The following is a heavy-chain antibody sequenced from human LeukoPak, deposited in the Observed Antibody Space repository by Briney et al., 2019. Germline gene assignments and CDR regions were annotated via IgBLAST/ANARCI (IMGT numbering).Heavy chain of an antibody. CDR1: GGSISSYY. Sequence: SETLSLTCTVSGGSISSYYWSWIRQPPGKGLEWIGYIYYSGSTKYNPSLKSRVTISVDTSKNQFSLKLSSVTAADTAVYYCAKQDIRSSGWYDWGQGTLVTVSS. V-gene: IGHV4-59*08. D-gene: IGHD6-19*01. CDR2: IYYSGST. CDR3: AKQDIRSSGWYD. J-gene: IGHJ4*02.